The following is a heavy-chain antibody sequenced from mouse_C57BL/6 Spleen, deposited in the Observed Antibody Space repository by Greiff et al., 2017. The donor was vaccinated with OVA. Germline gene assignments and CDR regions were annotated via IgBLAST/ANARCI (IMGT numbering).Heavy chain of an antibody. J-gene: IGHJ3*01. CDR3: ARHEHYYGSSAWFAY. Sequence: EVQGVESGGGLVKPGGSLKLSCAASGFTFSSYTMSWVRQTPEQRLEWVATISGGGGNTYSPDSVKGRFTLSRDNAKNTPYLQMSRRRSEDTAVDYCARHEHYYGSSAWFAYWGQGTLVTVSA. CDR1: GFTFSSYT. V-gene: IGHV5-9*04. D-gene: IGHD1-1*01. CDR2: ISGGGGNT.